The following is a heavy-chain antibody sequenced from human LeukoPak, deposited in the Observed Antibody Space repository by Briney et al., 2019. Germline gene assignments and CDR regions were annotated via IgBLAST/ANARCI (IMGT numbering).Heavy chain of an antibody. D-gene: IGHD4/OR15-4a*01. CDR2: INPSGGT. CDR3: AYGAPVGGLY. CDR1: GYTFSIYN. V-gene: IGHV1-46*01. Sequence: ASVKVSCKASGYTFSIYNMHWVRQAPGQGLEWMGIINPSGGTSYAQKLQGRITMTRDTSTSTLYMELSSLRSEDTAVYYCAYGAPVGGLYWGQGTLVTVSS. J-gene: IGHJ4*02.